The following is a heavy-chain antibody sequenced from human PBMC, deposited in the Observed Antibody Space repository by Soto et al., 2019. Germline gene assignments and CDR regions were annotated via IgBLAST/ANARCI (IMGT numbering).Heavy chain of an antibody. CDR2: IHPGDSET. CDR1: GYGFNNYW. CDR3: ARRPIASKYCGGDCHFDY. J-gene: IGHJ4*02. D-gene: IGHD2-21*02. V-gene: IGHV5-51*01. Sequence: GESRKISCKGSGYGFNNYWIGWVRQMPGKGLEWMGIIHPGDSETRYSPSFQGQVTISVDKSITTAYLQWDSLEASDTAIYYCARRPIASKYCGGDCHFDYWGQGTLVNAPQ.